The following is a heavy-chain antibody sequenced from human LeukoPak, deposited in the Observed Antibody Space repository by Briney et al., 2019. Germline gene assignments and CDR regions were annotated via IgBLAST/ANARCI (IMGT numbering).Heavy chain of an antibody. CDR1: GFTFSSYV. D-gene: IGHD3-10*02. J-gene: IGHJ6*04. Sequence: GGSLRLSCAASGFTFSSYVMHWVRQAPGKGLEWVAIISYDGSNEYYADSVKGRFTISRDNSKNTLYLQMSSLRAEDTAVYYCAELGITMIGGVWGKGTTVTISS. CDR3: AELGITMIGGV. CDR2: ISYDGSNE. V-gene: IGHV3-30*04.